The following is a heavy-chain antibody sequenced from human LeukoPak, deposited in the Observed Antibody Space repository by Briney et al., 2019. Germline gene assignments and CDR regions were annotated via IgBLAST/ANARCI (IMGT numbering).Heavy chain of an antibody. CDR2: INAGNGNT. D-gene: IGHD2-2*01. Sequence: ASVKVSCKASGYTFTSYAMHWVRQAPGQRLEWMGWINAGNGNTKYSQKFQGRVTITRDTSASTAYMELSSLRPEDTAVYYCAREAYCSSTSCYSDYYYGMDVWGQGTTVTVSS. V-gene: IGHV1-3*01. CDR3: AREAYCSSTSCYSDYYYGMDV. CDR1: GYTFTSYA. J-gene: IGHJ6*02.